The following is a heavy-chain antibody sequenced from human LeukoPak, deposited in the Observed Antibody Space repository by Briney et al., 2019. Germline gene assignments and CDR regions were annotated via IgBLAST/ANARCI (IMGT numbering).Heavy chain of an antibody. CDR1: GYSISSGYY. D-gene: IGHD3-22*01. J-gene: IGHJ4*02. Sequence: PSETLSLTCAASGYSISSGYYWGWIRQPPGKGLEWIGSMYYSGSTYYKTSLKSRVTISADTSKNEFSLELSSVTAADTAVYYCARQYYDNTGYYYFDYWGQGTLVTVSS. CDR2: MYYSGST. V-gene: IGHV4-38-2*01. CDR3: ARQYYDNTGYYYFDY.